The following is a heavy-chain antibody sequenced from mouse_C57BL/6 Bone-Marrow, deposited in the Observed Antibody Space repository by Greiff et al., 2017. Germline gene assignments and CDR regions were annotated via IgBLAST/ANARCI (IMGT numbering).Heavy chain of an antibody. CDR3: TRPYYGSSYDYFDY. CDR2: IYPGNSDT. V-gene: IGHV1-5*01. Sequence: EVQLQQSGTVLARPGASVKMSCKTSGYTFTSYWMHWVKQRPGQGLEWIGAIYPGNSDTSYNQKFKGKAKLTAVTSASTAYMELSSLTNEDSAVYYCTRPYYGSSYDYFDYWGQGTTLTVSS. CDR1: GYTFTSYW. D-gene: IGHD1-1*01. J-gene: IGHJ2*01.